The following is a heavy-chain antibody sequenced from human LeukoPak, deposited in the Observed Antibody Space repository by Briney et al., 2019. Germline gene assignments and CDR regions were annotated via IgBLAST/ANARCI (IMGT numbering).Heavy chain of an antibody. Sequence: GGSLRLSCAAPGFTFSTYGMHWVRQAPGKGLEWVAVIWSDGNNKFYADSVKGRFTFSGDNSKNLLYLQMNCLRAEDTAVYYCATGGAARSAGHWGQGTLVTVSS. CDR3: ATGGAARSAGH. CDR2: IWSDGNNK. D-gene: IGHD6-6*01. CDR1: GFTFSTYG. J-gene: IGHJ4*02. V-gene: IGHV3-33*01.